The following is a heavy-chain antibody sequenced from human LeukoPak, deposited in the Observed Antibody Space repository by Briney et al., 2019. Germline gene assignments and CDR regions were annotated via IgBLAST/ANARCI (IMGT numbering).Heavy chain of an antibody. CDR3: ARNISGLGLYSHHAYDPAGAFDI. Sequence: SETPSLTCAVSGYSFNSVYYWAWIRQAPGKGLEWVGSIYNSGSTSYNPSLKSRLTLSLDTSKNQFSLRLTSVTAADTAVYYCARNISGLGLYSHHAYDPAGAFDIWGQGTMVTVSS. V-gene: IGHV4-38-2*01. CDR2: IYNSGST. J-gene: IGHJ3*02. CDR1: GYSFNSVYY. D-gene: IGHD1-20*01.